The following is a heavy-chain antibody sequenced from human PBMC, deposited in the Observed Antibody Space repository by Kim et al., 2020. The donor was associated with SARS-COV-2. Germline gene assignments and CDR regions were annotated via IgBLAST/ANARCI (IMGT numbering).Heavy chain of an antibody. CDR1: GFTFSSYA. V-gene: IGHV3-23*01. D-gene: IGHD3-22*01. CDR2: ISGSGGST. CDR3: AKDVYDSSGYYYGGY. Sequence: GGSLRLSCAASGFTFSSYAMSWVRQAPGKGLEWVSAISGSGGSTYYADSVKGRFTISRDNSKNTLYLQMNSLRAEDTAVYYCAKDVYDSSGYYYGGYWGQGTLVTVSS. J-gene: IGHJ4*02.